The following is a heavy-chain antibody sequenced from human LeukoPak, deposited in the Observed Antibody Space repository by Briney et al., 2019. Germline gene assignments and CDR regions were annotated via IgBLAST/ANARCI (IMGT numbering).Heavy chain of an antibody. CDR3: ARTPPHYGDYGYYGMDV. CDR1: GGSVSSGNYY. J-gene: IGHJ6*02. V-gene: IGHV4-61*01. Sequence: SETLSLTCTVSGGSVSSGNYYWSWIRQPPGKGLEWIGYIYYSGSTNYNPSLKSRVTISVDTSKNQFSLKLSSVTAADTAVYYCARTPPHYGDYGYYGMDVWGQGTTVTVSS. CDR2: IYYSGST. D-gene: IGHD4-17*01.